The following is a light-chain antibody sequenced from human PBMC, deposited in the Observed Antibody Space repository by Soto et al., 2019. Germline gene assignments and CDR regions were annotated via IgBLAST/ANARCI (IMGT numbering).Light chain of an antibody. CDR1: QDISSW. CDR2: SAS. CDR3: QRANSLPPT. Sequence: DIRMTQAPSSVSASVGSRVIITCRASQDISSWLAWYQQKPGQAPKLLIYSASILQTGVPSRFSGSGSGTDFTLTISSLQPEDFATYYCQRANSLPPTFGQGTRLEIK. V-gene: IGKV1-12*01. J-gene: IGKJ5*01.